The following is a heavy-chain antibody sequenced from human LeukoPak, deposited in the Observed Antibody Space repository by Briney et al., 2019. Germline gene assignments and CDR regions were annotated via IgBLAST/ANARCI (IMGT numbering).Heavy chain of an antibody. J-gene: IGHJ4*02. V-gene: IGHV1-24*01. CDR3: ATDSIYYGSGSPADY. D-gene: IGHD3-10*01. CDR2: FDPEDGET. Sequence: ASVKVSCKVSGYTLTELSMHWVRQAPGKGLEWMGGFDPEDGETIYAQKFQGRVTMTEDTSTDTAYMELSSLRSEDTAVYYCATDSIYYGSGSPADYWGQGTLVTVSS. CDR1: GYTLTELS.